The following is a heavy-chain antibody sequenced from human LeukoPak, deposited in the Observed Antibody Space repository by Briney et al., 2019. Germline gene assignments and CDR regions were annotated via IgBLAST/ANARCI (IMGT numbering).Heavy chain of an antibody. D-gene: IGHD3-22*01. J-gene: IGHJ4*02. Sequence: HPGGSLRLFCAASGFTFSSYAMSWVRQAQGKGREGGSSVSGSGGDTFYEDSGKGRFTISRDNSKNPVSLQLSSLRVEDTAVYYCAKDRPNYYDSSGHYYRRDGDYWGQGTLVTVSS. V-gene: IGHV3-23*01. CDR1: GFTFSSYA. CDR2: VSGSGGDT. CDR3: AKDRPNYYDSSGHYYRRDGDY.